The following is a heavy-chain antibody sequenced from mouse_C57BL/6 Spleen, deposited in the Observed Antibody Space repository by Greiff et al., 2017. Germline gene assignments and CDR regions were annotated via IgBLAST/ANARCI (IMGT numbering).Heavy chain of an antibody. V-gene: IGHV1-72*01. CDR1: GYTFTSYW. Sequence: VQLQQPGAELVKPGASVKLSCKASGYTFTSYWMHWVKQRPGRGLEWIGRIDPNSGGTKYNEKFKSKATLTVDKPSSTAYMQLSSLTSADSAVYYCARSGLYYGYDDGIAMDYWGQGTSVTVSS. D-gene: IGHD2-2*01. CDR3: ARSGLYYGYDDGIAMDY. CDR2: IDPNSGGT. J-gene: IGHJ4*01.